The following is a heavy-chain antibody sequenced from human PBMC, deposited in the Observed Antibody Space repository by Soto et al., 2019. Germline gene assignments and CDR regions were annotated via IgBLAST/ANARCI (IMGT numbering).Heavy chain of an antibody. CDR2: INPSGGST. CDR1: GYTFTSYY. V-gene: IGHV1-46*01. Sequence: QVQLVQSGAEVKKPGASVKVSCKASGYTFTSYYMHWVRQAPGQGLEWRGIINPSGGSTSYAQKFQGRVTMTRDTSTSTVYMELSSLRSEDTAVYYCGRDGLDGMDVWGQGTTVTVSS. D-gene: IGHD3-9*01. J-gene: IGHJ6*02. CDR3: GRDGLDGMDV.